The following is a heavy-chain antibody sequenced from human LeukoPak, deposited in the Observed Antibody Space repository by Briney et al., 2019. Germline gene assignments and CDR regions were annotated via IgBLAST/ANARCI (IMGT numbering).Heavy chain of an antibody. CDR2: IYYSGST. CDR3: ARGGGGYSWYFDL. V-gene: IGHV4-31*03. J-gene: IGHJ2*01. D-gene: IGHD5-12*01. Sequence: PSQTLSLTCTVSGGSISSGGYYWSWIRQHPGKGLEWIGYIYYSGSTYYTPSLKNRVTISVATSKNQFSLRLSSVTAVDTAVYYCARGGGGYSWYFDLWGCGTLVTVSS. CDR1: GGSISSGGYY.